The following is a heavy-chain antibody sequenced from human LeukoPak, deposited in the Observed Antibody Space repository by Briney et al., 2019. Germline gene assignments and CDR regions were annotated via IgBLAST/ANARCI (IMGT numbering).Heavy chain of an antibody. V-gene: IGHV1-46*01. CDR1: GYTFTSYY. J-gene: IGHJ4*02. CDR3: ARGNPGVIDY. D-gene: IGHD3-10*01. CDR2: IKPSGGST. Sequence: ASVKVSCKASGYTFTSYYMHWVRHAPRQGLEWMGMIKPSGGSTSYAQKFQGRVTMTRDTSTSTVYMELSSLRSEDTAVYYCARGNPGVIDYWGQGTLVTVSS.